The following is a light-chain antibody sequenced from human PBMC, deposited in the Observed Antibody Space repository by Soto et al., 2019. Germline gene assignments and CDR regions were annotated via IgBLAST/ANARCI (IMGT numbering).Light chain of an antibody. V-gene: IGLV2-23*01. CDR1: SRVVGSYDL. CDR2: EAS. Sequence: SVLTQPASVSGSPGQSITISCPGTSRVVGSYDLVSWYQQHPGKAPKLMIYEASERPSGVSNRFSGSKSGNTASLTISGLQAEDEADYYCCSYSGSTTFVFGTGTKVTVL. J-gene: IGLJ1*01. CDR3: CSYSGSTTFV.